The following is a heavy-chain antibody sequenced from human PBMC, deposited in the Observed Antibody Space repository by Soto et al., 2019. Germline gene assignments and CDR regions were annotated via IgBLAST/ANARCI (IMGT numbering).Heavy chain of an antibody. Sequence: QVQLVESGGGVVQPGRSLRLSCAASGFTFSSYAMHWVRQAPGKGLEWVAVISYDGSNKYYADSVKGRFTISRDNSKNRLYLQMNSLRAEDTAVYYCARSVGKSSSWCDYWGQGTLVTVSS. CDR3: ARSVGKSSSWCDY. CDR1: GFTFSSYA. CDR2: ISYDGSNK. D-gene: IGHD6-13*01. J-gene: IGHJ4*02. V-gene: IGHV3-30-3*01.